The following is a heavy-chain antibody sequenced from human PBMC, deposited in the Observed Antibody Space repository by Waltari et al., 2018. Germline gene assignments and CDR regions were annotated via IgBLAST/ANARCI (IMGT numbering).Heavy chain of an antibody. Sequence: QVQLVESGGGVVQPGGSLRLSCAASGFTFSSYGLHWVRQAPGKGLEWVAFIRYDGSNKYYADSVKGRFTISRDNSKNTLYLQMNSLRAEDTAVYYCAKSVPPGAPWDYYMDVWGKGTTVTVSS. D-gene: IGHD1-26*01. CDR1: GFTFSSYG. CDR2: IRYDGSNK. J-gene: IGHJ6*03. V-gene: IGHV3-30*02. CDR3: AKSVPPGAPWDYYMDV.